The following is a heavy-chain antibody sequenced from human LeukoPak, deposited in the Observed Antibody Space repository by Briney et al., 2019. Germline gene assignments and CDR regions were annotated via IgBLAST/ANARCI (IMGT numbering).Heavy chain of an antibody. J-gene: IGHJ5*02. CDR3: AREPIVGATNWFDP. Sequence: GASVKVSCKASGYTFTSYGISWVRQAPGQGLEWMGWISAYSGNTNYAQKLQGRVTMTTDTSTSTAYMELRSLRSDDTAVYYCAREPIVGATNWFDPWGQGTLVTVSS. D-gene: IGHD1-26*01. V-gene: IGHV1-18*01. CDR2: ISAYSGNT. CDR1: GYTFTSYG.